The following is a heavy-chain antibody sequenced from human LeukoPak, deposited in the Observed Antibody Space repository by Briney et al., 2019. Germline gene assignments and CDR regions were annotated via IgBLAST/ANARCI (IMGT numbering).Heavy chain of an antibody. Sequence: SETLSLTCTVSGGSISSYYGSWLRQPAGKGLEWLGRIYTSGSTNYNPSLKGRVTMSVDTSKNQFSLKLSSVTAADTAVYYCARIDYGGNSGIFDYWGQGTLVTVSS. CDR2: IYTSGST. CDR3: ARIDYGGNSGIFDY. D-gene: IGHD4-23*01. CDR1: GGSISSYY. J-gene: IGHJ4*02. V-gene: IGHV4-4*07.